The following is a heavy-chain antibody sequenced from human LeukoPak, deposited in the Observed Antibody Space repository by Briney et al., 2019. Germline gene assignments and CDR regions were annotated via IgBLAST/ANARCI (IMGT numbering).Heavy chain of an antibody. CDR1: GFTFSEAW. D-gene: IGHD3-10*01. J-gene: IGHJ3*02. V-gene: IGHV3-15*01. CDR3: AKGRGAFDI. Sequence: GGSLRLSCAASGFTFSEAWMSWVRQAPGKGLEWVGLIKTAGGTPDYAAPVKGRFTISRDDSKNTLYLQMNSLRAEDTAVYYCAKGRGAFDIWGQGTMVTVSS. CDR2: IKTAGGTP.